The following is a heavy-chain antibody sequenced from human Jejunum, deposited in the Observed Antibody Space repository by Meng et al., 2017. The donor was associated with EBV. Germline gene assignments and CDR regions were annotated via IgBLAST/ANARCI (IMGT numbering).Heavy chain of an antibody. CDR3: ARLIVDPIDNWCDP. V-gene: IGHV4-34*01. CDR1: GESLSKYY. CDR2: MNHDGRA. D-gene: IGHD2-8*01. J-gene: IGHJ5*02. Sequence: QVQIQEWGAGLLKPSETLSLICTVYGESLSKYYWSWIRQPPGKGPQWIGEMNHDGRANYNPSLKSRVTMSVDTSKNQVSLKLSSVTAADTAIYYCARLIVDPIDNWCDPWGQGTLVTVSS.